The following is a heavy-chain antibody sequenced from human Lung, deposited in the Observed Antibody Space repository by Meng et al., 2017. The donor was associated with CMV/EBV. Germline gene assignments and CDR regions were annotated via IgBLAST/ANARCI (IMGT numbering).Heavy chain of an antibody. CDR3: ARYVRSRSCPYYYYGMDV. D-gene: IGHD2-2*01. CDR2: IKQDGSEK. J-gene: IGHJ6*02. Sequence: GESXKISCAASGFTLSSYWMSCVRQAPGKGLEWVANIKQDGSEKYYVDSAKGRFTISRDNAKNSLYLQMNSLRAEETAVYYCARYVRSRSCPYYYYGMDVXGQGXTVTVSS. CDR1: GFTLSSYW. V-gene: IGHV3-7*01.